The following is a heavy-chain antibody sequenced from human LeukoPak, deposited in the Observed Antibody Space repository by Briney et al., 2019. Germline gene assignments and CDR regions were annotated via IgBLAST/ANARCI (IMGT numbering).Heavy chain of an antibody. CDR2: INHSGNT. J-gene: IGHJ5*02. V-gene: IGHV4-34*01. CDR3: VTEPGYCTGGRCYGGSFDP. Sequence: PSETLSLTCAVYGGSFSGYYWSWIRQAPGKGLEWIGEINHSGNTNYNPSLKSRVTISVDTSKNQFSLKLSSVTAADTAVYYCVTEPGYCTGGRCYGGSFDPWGQGTLVTVSS. D-gene: IGHD2-15*01. CDR1: GGSFSGYY.